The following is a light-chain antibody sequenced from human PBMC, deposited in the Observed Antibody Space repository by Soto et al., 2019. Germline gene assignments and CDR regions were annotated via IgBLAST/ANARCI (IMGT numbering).Light chain of an antibody. CDR2: AVT. Sequence: QSVLTQPASVSGSPGQSITISCTGTSSDVGTYNLVSWYQQHPGKAPKLMIYAVTKRPSGVSNRFSGSKSGNTASLTISGLQAEDEADYYCCSYAGSGTSVVFGGGTKLTVL. CDR1: SSDVGTYNL. CDR3: CSYAGSGTSVV. J-gene: IGLJ2*01. V-gene: IGLV2-23*02.